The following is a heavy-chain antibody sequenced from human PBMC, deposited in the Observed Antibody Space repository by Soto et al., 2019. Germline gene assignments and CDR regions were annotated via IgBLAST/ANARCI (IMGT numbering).Heavy chain of an antibody. CDR3: ARVPSGNWLFPPYYFDY. CDR1: GGSISSYY. CDR2: IYYSGST. V-gene: IGHV4-59*08. D-gene: IGHD3-9*01. J-gene: IGHJ4*02. Sequence: PSETLSLTCTVSGGSISSYYWSWIRQPPGKGLEWIGYIYYSGSTNYNPSLKSRVTISVDTSKNQFSLKLSSVTAADTAVYYCARVPSGNWLFPPYYFDYWGQGTLVTVSS.